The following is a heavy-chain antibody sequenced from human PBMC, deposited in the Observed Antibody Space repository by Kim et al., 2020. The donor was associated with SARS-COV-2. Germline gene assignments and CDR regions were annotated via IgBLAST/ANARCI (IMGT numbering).Heavy chain of an antibody. J-gene: IGHJ4*02. V-gene: IGHV3-7*01. CDR3: VRGGHSNFEF. CDR2: TKYDGSVR. CDR1: GFNFNSHW. D-gene: IGHD2-21*01. Sequence: GGSLRLSCAASGFNFNSHWMSWVRQAPGKGLEWVANTKYDGSVRNYAASMKGRFTISRDNAKNVLYLQMNSLRVDDTAVYYCVRGGHSNFEFCGQGTLVT.